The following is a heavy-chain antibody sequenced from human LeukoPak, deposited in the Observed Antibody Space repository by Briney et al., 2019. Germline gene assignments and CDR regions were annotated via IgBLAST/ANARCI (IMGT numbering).Heavy chain of an antibody. V-gene: IGHV4-34*01. J-gene: IGHJ4*02. CDR2: INHSGST. D-gene: IGHD2-15*01. CDR1: GGSFSGYY. CDR3: ARSEVVATDY. Sequence: SSETLSLTCAVYGGSFSGYYWSWIRQPPGKGLERIGEINHSGSTNYNPSLKSRVTISVDTSKNQFSLKLSSVTAADTAVYYCARSEVVATDYWGQGTLVTVSS.